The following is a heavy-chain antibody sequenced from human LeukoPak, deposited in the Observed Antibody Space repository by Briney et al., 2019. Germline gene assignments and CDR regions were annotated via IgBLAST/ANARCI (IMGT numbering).Heavy chain of an antibody. J-gene: IGHJ5*02. Sequence: ASVNVSFKTSGYPFTTWEINWVRQAAGQGLEWMGWVHPNSGNTAYAQKFQGRVTMTRDTSISTAYMELSGLRFDDTAVYFCARGPRNDPWGQGTLVTVSS. CDR1: GYPFTTWE. V-gene: IGHV1-8*01. D-gene: IGHD1-14*01. CDR3: ARGPRNDP. CDR2: VHPNSGNT.